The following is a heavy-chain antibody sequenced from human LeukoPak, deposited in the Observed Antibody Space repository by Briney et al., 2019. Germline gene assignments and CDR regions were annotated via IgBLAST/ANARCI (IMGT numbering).Heavy chain of an antibody. CDR2: IYYNGAT. J-gene: IGHJ3*02. Sequence: PSETLSLTCTVSGDSISSSNYYWGWIRQPPGKGLEWIGTIYYNGATQYNPSLRSRVTMSVDTSQNQFSLKLTSVTAADTAVYYCARDVSGVAGSAFDIWGQGTMVTVSS. V-gene: IGHV4-39*07. CDR3: ARDVSGVAGSAFDI. D-gene: IGHD6-19*01. CDR1: GDSISSSNYY.